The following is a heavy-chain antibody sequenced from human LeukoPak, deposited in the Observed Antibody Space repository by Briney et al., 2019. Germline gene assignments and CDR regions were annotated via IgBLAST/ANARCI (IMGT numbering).Heavy chain of an antibody. Sequence: GASVKVSCKASGYTFTSYYMHWVRQAPGQGLEWMGIINPSGGSTSYAQKFQGRVTMTRDMSTSTVYMELSSLRSEDTAVYYCARNYDFWSGYYCMDVWGKGTTVTVSS. D-gene: IGHD3-3*01. CDR2: INPSGGST. CDR1: GYTFTSYY. J-gene: IGHJ6*03. V-gene: IGHV1-46*01. CDR3: ARNYDFWSGYYCMDV.